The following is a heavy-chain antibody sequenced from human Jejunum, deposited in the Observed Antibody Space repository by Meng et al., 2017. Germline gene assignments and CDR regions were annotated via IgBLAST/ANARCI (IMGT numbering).Heavy chain of an antibody. CDR2: INQNGRT. CDR3: VRGRDPMVVGELDP. CDR1: GGSFKSYF. D-gene: IGHD2-15*01. V-gene: IGHV4-34*01. Sequence: QVHLRQWGAGRLKPSETLSRTCGVYGGSFKSYFWNWIRQPPGKGLEWIGEINQNGRTNYNPSLESRVTISMDKSKKEFSLRLASVTAADTALYYCVRGRDPMVVGELDPWGQGTLVTVSS. J-gene: IGHJ5*02.